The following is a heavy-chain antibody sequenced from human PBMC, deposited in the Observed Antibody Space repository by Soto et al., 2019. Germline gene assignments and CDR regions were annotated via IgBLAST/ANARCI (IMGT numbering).Heavy chain of an antibody. CDR2: ISSSSTTI. Sequence: GGSLRLSCVASGFSLNHYGVSWVRQAPGKGLEWVSYISSSSTTIYYADSVKGRFTISRDTSKNSLYLQMNSLRDDDTAVYYCAKDLLFWRRYYTSFEYWGQGTLVTVSS. V-gene: IGHV3-48*02. CDR1: GFSLNHYG. D-gene: IGHD3-3*01. CDR3: AKDLLFWRRYYTSFEY. J-gene: IGHJ4*02.